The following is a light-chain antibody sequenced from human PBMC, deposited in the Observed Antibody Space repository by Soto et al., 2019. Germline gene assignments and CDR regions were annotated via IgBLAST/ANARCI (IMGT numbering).Light chain of an antibody. CDR3: SSYTTTTTLYV. Sequence: QSALTQSASVSGSPGQSITISCTGTSSDIGGYNYVSWYQQHPGKVPKLLIYDVTNRPSGISNRFSGYKSGNTASLTISGLQAEDEADYFCSSYTTTTTLYVFGTGTKVTVL. CDR1: SSDIGGYNY. V-gene: IGLV2-14*03. CDR2: DVT. J-gene: IGLJ1*01.